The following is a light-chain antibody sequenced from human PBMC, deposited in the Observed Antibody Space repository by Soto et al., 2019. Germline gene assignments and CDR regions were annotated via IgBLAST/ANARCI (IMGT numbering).Light chain of an antibody. Sequence: QSVLTQPPSASGTPGQRVTISCSGSSSNIGSNTVNWYQQFPGTAPKLLIYSNNQRPSGVPDRFSGPKSGTSASLAISGLQSEDEADYYCAAWDDSLNGPVFGGGTKLTVL. CDR3: AAWDDSLNGPV. CDR2: SNN. J-gene: IGLJ2*01. CDR1: SSNIGSNT. V-gene: IGLV1-44*01.